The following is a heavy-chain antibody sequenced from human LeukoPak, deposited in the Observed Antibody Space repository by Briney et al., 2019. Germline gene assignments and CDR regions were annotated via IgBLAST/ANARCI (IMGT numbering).Heavy chain of an antibody. CDR2: ISYDGSNK. CDR3: ATSFDYGDYGGTFDY. CDR1: GFTFSGSA. D-gene: IGHD4-17*01. V-gene: IGHV3-30*04. J-gene: IGHJ4*02. Sequence: GGSLRLSCAASGFTFSGSALHWVRQAPGKGLEWVAVISYDGSNKYYADSVKGRFTISRDNSKNTLYLQMNSLRAEDTAVYYCATSFDYGDYGGTFDYWGQGTLVTVSS.